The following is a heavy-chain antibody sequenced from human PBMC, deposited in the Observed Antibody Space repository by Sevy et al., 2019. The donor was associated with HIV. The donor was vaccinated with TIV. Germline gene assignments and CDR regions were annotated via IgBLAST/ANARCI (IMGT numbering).Heavy chain of an antibody. CDR2: ILYEGINK. Sequence: GGSLRLSCVASGFSFDRYGMHWIRQAPGKGLEWVAVILYEGINKDYGTSLRGRFTISRDNSKNTLYLEMNNLRVDDTAVYYCATGRDYGSGSYDYWGQGTLVTVSS. CDR3: ATGRDYGSGSYDY. D-gene: IGHD3-10*01. CDR1: GFSFDRYG. J-gene: IGHJ4*02. V-gene: IGHV3-33*03.